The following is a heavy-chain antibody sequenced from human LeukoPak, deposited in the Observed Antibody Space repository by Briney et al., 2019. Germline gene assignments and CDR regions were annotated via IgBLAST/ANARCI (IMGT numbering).Heavy chain of an antibody. D-gene: IGHD6-13*01. CDR3: ARDRYSSSWYDSFDY. CDR2: IIPIFGTA. Sequence: EASVKVSCKASGGTFSSYAISWVRQAPGQGLEWMGGIIPIFGTANYAQKFQGRVTITADESTSTAYMELSSLRSEDTAVYYCARDRYSSSWYDSFDYWGQGTLVTASS. CDR1: GGTFSSYA. J-gene: IGHJ4*02. V-gene: IGHV1-69*13.